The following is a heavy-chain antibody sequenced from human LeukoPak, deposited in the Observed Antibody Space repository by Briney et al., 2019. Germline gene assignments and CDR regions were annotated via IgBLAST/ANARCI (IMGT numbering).Heavy chain of an antibody. CDR1: GYTFTSYD. CDR2: MYPNSGNT. D-gene: IGHD3-10*01. CDR3: AREFTTVRGHGRDYYYYYMDV. V-gene: IGHV1-8*03. Sequence: GASVKVSCKASGYTFTSYDINWVRQATGQGLEWMGWMYPNSGNTGYAQKFQGRVTITRNTSISTAYMELSSLRSEDTAVYYCAREFTTVRGHGRDYYYYYMDVWGKGTTVTVSS. J-gene: IGHJ6*03.